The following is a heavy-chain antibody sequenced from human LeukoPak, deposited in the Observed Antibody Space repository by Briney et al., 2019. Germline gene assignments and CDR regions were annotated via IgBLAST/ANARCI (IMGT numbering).Heavy chain of an antibody. CDR2: IKQDGSEK. D-gene: IGHD2-2*01. J-gene: IGHJ4*02. CDR1: GFTFSSYW. Sequence: GGSLRLSCAASGFTFSSYWMSWVRQAPGKGLEWVANIKQDGSEKYYVDSVKGRSTISRDNAKNSLYLQMKSLRAEDTAVYYCARSDCSSTSCYLYWGQGTLVTVSS. V-gene: IGHV3-7*01. CDR3: ARSDCSSTSCYLY.